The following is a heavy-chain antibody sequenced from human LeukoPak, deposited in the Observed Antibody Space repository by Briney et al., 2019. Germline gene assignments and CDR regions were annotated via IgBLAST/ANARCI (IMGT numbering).Heavy chain of an antibody. D-gene: IGHD3-10*01. J-gene: IGHJ3*02. CDR2: IKEDGTEK. V-gene: IGHV3-7*03. Sequence: GGSLRLSCAASGFTFGSYAMHWVRQAPGKGLEWVASIKEDGTEKYYVDSVRGRFTISRDNAKKSIYLQMNSLRVEDTAVCYCARDLDFGSGRSLGAFDIWGQGTMVSVSS. CDR3: ARDLDFGSGRSLGAFDI. CDR1: GFTFGSYA.